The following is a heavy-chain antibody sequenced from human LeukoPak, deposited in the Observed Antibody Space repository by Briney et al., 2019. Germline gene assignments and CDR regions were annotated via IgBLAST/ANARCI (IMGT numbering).Heavy chain of an antibody. Sequence: PGGSLRLSCAASGFTFSSYAMHWVRQAPGKGLEYVSAISSNGGSTYYANSVKGRFTISRDNSKNTLYLQMGSLRAEDMAVYYCARGARQRSGYEGSLFDYWGQGTLVTVPS. J-gene: IGHJ4*02. CDR1: GFTFSSYA. D-gene: IGHD1-26*01. CDR2: ISSNGGST. CDR3: ARGARQRSGYEGSLFDY. V-gene: IGHV3-64*01.